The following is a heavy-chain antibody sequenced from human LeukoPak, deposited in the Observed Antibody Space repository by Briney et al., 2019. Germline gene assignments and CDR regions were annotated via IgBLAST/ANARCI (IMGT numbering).Heavy chain of an antibody. CDR2: INHSGST. D-gene: IGHD2-2*01. Sequence: SETLSLTCAVYGGPFSGYYWSWIRQPPGKGLEWIGEINHSGSTNYNPSLKSRVTISVHTSKNQFSLKLSSVTAADTAVYYCARGYCSSTSCYVSGRWFDPWGQGTLVTVSS. CDR1: GGPFSGYY. V-gene: IGHV4-34*01. J-gene: IGHJ5*02. CDR3: ARGYCSSTSCYVSGRWFDP.